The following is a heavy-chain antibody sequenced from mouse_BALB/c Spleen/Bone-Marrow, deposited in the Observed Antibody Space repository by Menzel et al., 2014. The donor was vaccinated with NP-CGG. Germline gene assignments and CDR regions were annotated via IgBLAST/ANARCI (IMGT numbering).Heavy chain of an antibody. J-gene: IGHJ2*01. CDR1: GFTFSTYA. Sequence: EVKLMESGGGLVKPGGSLKLSCAASGFTFSTYAMSWVRQTPEKRLEWVATISSGGSYIYYPDSVKGRFTISRDNAKNTLYLQLSSLGSEDTAMYYCARPPYYDPDGWNWGQGTTLTVSS. CDR3: ARPPYYDPDGWN. V-gene: IGHV5-9-3*01. CDR2: ISSGGSYI. D-gene: IGHD2-4*01.